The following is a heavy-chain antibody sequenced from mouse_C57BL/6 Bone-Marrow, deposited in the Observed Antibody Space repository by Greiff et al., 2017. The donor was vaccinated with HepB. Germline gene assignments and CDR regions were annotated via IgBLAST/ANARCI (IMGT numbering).Heavy chain of an antibody. Sequence: EVQLVESGGGLVKPGGSLKLSCAASGFTFSSYAMSWVRQTPEKRLEWVATISDGGSYTYYPDNVKGRFTISRDNAKNNLYLQMSHLKSEDTAMYYCARDGGPYYSNCPLAMDYWGQGTSVTVSS. J-gene: IGHJ4*01. CDR1: GFTFSSYA. D-gene: IGHD2-5*01. V-gene: IGHV5-4*01. CDR3: ARDGGPYYSNCPLAMDY. CDR2: ISDGGSYT.